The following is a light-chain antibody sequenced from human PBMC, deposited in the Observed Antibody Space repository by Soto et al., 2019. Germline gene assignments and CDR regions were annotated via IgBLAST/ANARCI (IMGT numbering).Light chain of an antibody. V-gene: IGLV2-14*01. CDR3: SSYTSSSAYV. CDR2: EVS. CDR1: SSDVGGYNY. J-gene: IGLJ1*01. Sequence: SALTQPASVSGSPGQSITISCTGTSSDVGGYNYVSWYQQQSGKAPKLMIHEVSNRPSGVSNRFSGSKSGNTASLTISGLQAEDEADYYCSSYTSSSAYVFGIGTKVTVL.